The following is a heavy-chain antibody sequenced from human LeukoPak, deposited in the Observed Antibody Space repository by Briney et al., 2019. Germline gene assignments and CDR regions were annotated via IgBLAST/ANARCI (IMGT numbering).Heavy chain of an antibody. Sequence: SETLSLTCTVSGDSISSYYWSWIRQPPGKGLEWIGYIYYSGSTNYNPSLKSRVTISIDTSKNQFSLKPTSVTAADTAVYYCARGEGASWWFDYWGQGTLVTVSS. D-gene: IGHD6-13*01. CDR3: ARGEGASWWFDY. CDR1: GDSISSYY. J-gene: IGHJ4*02. V-gene: IGHV4-59*01. CDR2: IYYSGST.